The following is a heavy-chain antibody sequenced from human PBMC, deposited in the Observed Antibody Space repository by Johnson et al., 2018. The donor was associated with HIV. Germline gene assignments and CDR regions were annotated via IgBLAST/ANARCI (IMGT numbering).Heavy chain of an antibody. J-gene: IGHJ3*02. CDR1: QFTFSSYY. CDR3: ARERGGELPDAFDI. CDR2: IYSGGST. V-gene: IGHV3-66*01. D-gene: IGHD1-26*01. Sequence: VQLVESGGGLAKPAWSPRLSCAASQFTFSSYYMNCVRQAPGNGLEWVSVIYSGGSTYYADSVKGRFTISRDNSKNTLYLQMNSLRAEDTAVYYCARERGGELPDAFDIWGQGTMVTVSS.